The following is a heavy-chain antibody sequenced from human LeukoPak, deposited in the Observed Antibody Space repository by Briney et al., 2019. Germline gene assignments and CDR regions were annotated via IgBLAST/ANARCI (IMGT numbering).Heavy chain of an antibody. CDR3: ARRRVVPAGRYDY. CDR1: GGSISSYY. Sequence: SETLSLTCTVSGGSISSYYWSWIRQPPGKGLEWIGYIYYSGSTNYNPSLKSRVTISVDTSKNQFSLKLSSVTAADTAVYYCARRRVVPAGRYDYWGQGTLVSHSS. V-gene: IGHV4-59*08. J-gene: IGHJ4*02. D-gene: IGHD2-2*01. CDR2: IYYSGST.